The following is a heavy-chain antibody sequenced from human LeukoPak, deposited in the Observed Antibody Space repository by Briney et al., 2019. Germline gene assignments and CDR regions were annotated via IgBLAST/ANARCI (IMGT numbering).Heavy chain of an antibody. CDR1: GFTFSSYG. Sequence: PGGSLRLSCAASGFTFSSYGMHWVRQAPGKGLEWVAVIWYDGSNKYYADSVKGRFTISRDNAKNSLYLQMNSLRAEDTALYYCAKEVYYYDSSGYYSGYFDLWGRGTLVTVSS. J-gene: IGHJ2*01. V-gene: IGHV3-33*03. D-gene: IGHD3-22*01. CDR3: AKEVYYYDSSGYYSGYFDL. CDR2: IWYDGSNK.